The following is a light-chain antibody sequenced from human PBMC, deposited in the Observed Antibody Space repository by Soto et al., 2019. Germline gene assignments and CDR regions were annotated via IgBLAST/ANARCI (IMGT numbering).Light chain of an antibody. J-gene: IGLJ7*01. Sequence: QSVLTQPPSVSAAPGQKVTISCSGSSSDIGNNYISWYQQLPGTAPKLLIFENDKRPSGIPDRFSASKSGTSATLGITGLQTGDEADYYCGTWDSSLSAEFGGGTQLTVL. CDR1: SSDIGNNY. V-gene: IGLV1-51*02. CDR3: GTWDSSLSAE. CDR2: END.